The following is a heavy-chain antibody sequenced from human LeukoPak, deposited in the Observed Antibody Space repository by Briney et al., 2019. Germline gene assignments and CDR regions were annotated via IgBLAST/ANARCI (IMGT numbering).Heavy chain of an antibody. CDR1: GFTFSSYE. CDR3: AKSMNYYYGMDV. V-gene: IGHV3-48*03. J-gene: IGHJ6*02. CDR2: ISSSGSTI. Sequence: GGSLRLSCAASGFTFSSYEMNWVRQAPGKGLEWVSYISSSGSTIYYADSVKGRFTISRDNSENTLYLQMNSLRAEDTAVYYCAKSMNYYYGMDVWGQGTTVTVSS. D-gene: IGHD2-8*01.